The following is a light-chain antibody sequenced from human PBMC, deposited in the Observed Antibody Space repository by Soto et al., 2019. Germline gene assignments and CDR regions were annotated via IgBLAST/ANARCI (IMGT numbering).Light chain of an antibody. CDR2: DAT. V-gene: IGKV1-33*01. CDR1: QDISDY. CDR3: QQYDNIPLT. Sequence: DIQITQSPSSLSSAVLDIVTFTCQASQDISDYLNWYQQKPGAAPKLLIHDATNLQAGVPSRFSGSGSGTEFTFTISSLEPEDVATYYCQQYDNIPLTFGGGTKVDIK. J-gene: IGKJ4*01.